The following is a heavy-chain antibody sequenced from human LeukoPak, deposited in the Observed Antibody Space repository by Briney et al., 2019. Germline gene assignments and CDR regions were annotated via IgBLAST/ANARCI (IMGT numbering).Heavy chain of an antibody. D-gene: IGHD3-3*01. CDR1: GYTLTELS. Sequence: ASVKVSCKVSGYTLTELSMHWVRQAPGKGLEWMGGFDPEDGETIYAQKFQGRVTMTEDTSTDTAYMELSSLRSEDTAVYYCATAPFLRFLEWDFDYWGQGTLVTVSS. V-gene: IGHV1-24*01. CDR3: ATAPFLRFLEWDFDY. CDR2: FDPEDGET. J-gene: IGHJ4*02.